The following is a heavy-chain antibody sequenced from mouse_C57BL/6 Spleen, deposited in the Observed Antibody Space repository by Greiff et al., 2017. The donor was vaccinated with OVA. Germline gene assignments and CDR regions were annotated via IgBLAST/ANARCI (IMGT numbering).Heavy chain of an antibody. V-gene: IGHV1-15*01. CDR3: TRGRERYYVDAMDY. CDR1: GYTFTDYE. CDR2: IDPETGGT. Sequence: QVQLKQSGAELVRPGASVTLSCKASGYTFTDYEMHWVKQTPVHGLEWIGAIDPETGGTAYNQKFKGKAILTADKSSSTAYMELRSLTSEDSAVYYCTRGRERYYVDAMDYWGQGTSVTVSA. J-gene: IGHJ4*01. D-gene: IGHD1-1*01.